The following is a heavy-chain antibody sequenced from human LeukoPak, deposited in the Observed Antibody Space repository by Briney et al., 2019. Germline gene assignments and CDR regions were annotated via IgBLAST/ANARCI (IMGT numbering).Heavy chain of an antibody. CDR3: ARAGTGVLWFGEPY. Sequence: GGSLRLSCAASGFTFSSYAMHWVRQAPGKGLEWVAVISYDGSNKYYADSVKGRFTISRDNSKNTLYPQMNSLRAEDTAVYYCARAGTGVLWFGEPYWGQGTLVTVSS. V-gene: IGHV3-30-3*01. CDR2: ISYDGSNK. CDR1: GFTFSSYA. D-gene: IGHD3-10*01. J-gene: IGHJ4*02.